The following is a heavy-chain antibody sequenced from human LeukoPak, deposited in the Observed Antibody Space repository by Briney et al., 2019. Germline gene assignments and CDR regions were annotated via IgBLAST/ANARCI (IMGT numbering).Heavy chain of an antibody. Sequence: SETLSLTCTVSGGSINNYYWSWIRQPPGKGLEWIGYIYYRGSTNYNPSLKSRVTFSVDTSKNQFSLKLNSVTAADTAVYYCARGGDYGDLRYFDYWGQGTLVPVSS. CDR3: ARGGDYGDLRYFDY. CDR1: GGSINNYY. J-gene: IGHJ4*02. V-gene: IGHV4-59*01. D-gene: IGHD4-17*01. CDR2: IYYRGST.